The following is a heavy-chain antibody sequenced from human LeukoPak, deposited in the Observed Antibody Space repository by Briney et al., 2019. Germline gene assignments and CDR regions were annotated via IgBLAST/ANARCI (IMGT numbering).Heavy chain of an antibody. CDR2: VYYSGST. J-gene: IGHJ4*02. Sequence: SETLSLTCTVSGGSISSYYWSWIREPPGKGLEWIGYVYYSGSTNYNPSLKSRVTISVDTSKNQFSLKLSSVTAADTAVHYCAGHSSSSGYWGQGTLVTVSS. V-gene: IGHV4-59*01. CDR1: GGSISSYY. D-gene: IGHD6-6*01. CDR3: AGHSSSSGY.